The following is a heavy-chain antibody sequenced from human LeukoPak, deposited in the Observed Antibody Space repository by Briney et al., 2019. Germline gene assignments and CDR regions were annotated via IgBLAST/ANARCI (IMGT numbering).Heavy chain of an antibody. V-gene: IGHV1-18*01. D-gene: IGHD3-9*01. CDR2: ISAYNGNT. J-gene: IGHJ4*02. CDR1: GYTFTSYG. CDR3: ARDRYLRINYDILTGYYPAHNKYYFDY. Sequence: ASVKVSCKASGYTFTSYGISWVRQAPGQGLEWMGWISAYNGNTNYAQKLQGRVTMTTDTSTSTAYMELRSLRSDDTAVYYCARDRYLRINYDILTGYYPAHNKYYFDYWGQGTLVTVSS.